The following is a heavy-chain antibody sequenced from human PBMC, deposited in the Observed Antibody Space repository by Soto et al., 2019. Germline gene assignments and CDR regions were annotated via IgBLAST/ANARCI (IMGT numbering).Heavy chain of an antibody. Sequence: QVQLVQSGAVVKKPGSSVKVSCKASGGTFSSYAISWVRQAPGQGLEWMGGIIPIFGTANYAQKFQGRVTITADKSTSTAYMELSSLRSEDTAVYYCARGAVDTAMVTSFFYYYYGMDVWGQGTTVTVSS. D-gene: IGHD5-18*01. V-gene: IGHV1-69*06. J-gene: IGHJ6*02. CDR1: GGTFSSYA. CDR2: IIPIFGTA. CDR3: ARGAVDTAMVTSFFYYYYGMDV.